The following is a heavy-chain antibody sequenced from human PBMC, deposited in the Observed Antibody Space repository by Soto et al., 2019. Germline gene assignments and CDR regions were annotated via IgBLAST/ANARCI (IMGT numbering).Heavy chain of an antibody. CDR1: GYTFTSYA. J-gene: IGHJ4*02. Sequence: QVQLVQSGAEVKKPGASVKVSCKASGYTFTSYAISWVRQAPGQGLEWMGWISAYNGNTNYAQKLQSRVTITTDTSTSTAYMELRSLRSDHTAVYFCAREAPPEDNWGQGTLVTVSS. V-gene: IGHV1-18*01. CDR2: ISAYNGNT. CDR3: AREAPPEDN.